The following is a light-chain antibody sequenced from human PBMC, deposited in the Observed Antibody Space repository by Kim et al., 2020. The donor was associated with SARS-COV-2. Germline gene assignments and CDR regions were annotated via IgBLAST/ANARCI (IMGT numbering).Light chain of an antibody. V-gene: IGKV1-9*01. CDR2: AAS. Sequence: ASVGDRITITCRDSQGISSYLAWYQQKPGKAPNLLIYAASTLQSGVPSRFSGSGSGTEFTLTISSLQPEDFATYYCQQLNSYPLTFGQGTKVDIK. CDR3: QQLNSYPLT. CDR1: QGISSY. J-gene: IGKJ1*01.